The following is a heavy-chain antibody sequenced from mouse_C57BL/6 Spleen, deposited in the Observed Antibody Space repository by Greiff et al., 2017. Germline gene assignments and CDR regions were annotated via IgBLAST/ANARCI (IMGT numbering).Heavy chain of an antibody. CDR3: ARGDYGYAMDY. CDR1: GYTFTSYW. D-gene: IGHD2-4*01. Sequence: QVQLQQPGAELVKPGASVKMSCKASGYTFTSYWITWVKQRPGQGLEWIGDIYPGSGSTNYNEKFKSKATLTVDTSSSTAYTQLSSLTSEDSAVYYCARGDYGYAMDYWGQGTSVTVSS. CDR2: IYPGSGST. V-gene: IGHV1-55*01. J-gene: IGHJ4*01.